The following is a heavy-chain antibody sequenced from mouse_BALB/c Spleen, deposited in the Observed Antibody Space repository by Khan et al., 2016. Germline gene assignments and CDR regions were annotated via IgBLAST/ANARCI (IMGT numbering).Heavy chain of an antibody. D-gene: IGHD2-3*01. V-gene: IGHV1-54*01. Sequence: QVQLQQPGAELVRPGTSVKVSCKASGYAFTNYLIEWVKQRPGQGLEWIGVINSGSGCTTYNEKFKGKATLTADKSSGTAYMQLSSLTSDDSAVDLCARYDGNYYAMDYWGQGTSVTVSS. J-gene: IGHJ4*01. CDR3: ARYDGNYYAMDY. CDR2: INSGSGCT. CDR1: GYAFTNYL.